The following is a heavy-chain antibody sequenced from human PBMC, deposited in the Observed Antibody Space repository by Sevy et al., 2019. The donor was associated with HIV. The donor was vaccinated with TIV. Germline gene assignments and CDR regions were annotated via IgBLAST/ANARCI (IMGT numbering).Heavy chain of an antibody. CDR2: IMGSGGST. CDR1: GFTFSSYA. D-gene: IGHD1-1*01. Sequence: GGSLRLSCAASGFTFSSYAMSWVRQAPGKGLEWVSGIMGSGGSTYYADSVKGRFTISRDNSKNTLYLQMNSLRAEDTAVYYCAKERGVPWGAYYFDYWGQGTLVTVSS. V-gene: IGHV3-23*01. CDR3: AKERGVPWGAYYFDY. J-gene: IGHJ4*02.